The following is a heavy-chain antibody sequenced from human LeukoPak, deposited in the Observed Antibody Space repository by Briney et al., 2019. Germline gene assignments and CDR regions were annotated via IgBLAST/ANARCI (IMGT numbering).Heavy chain of an antibody. Sequence: PSETLSLTCTVSGGSISSYYWSWIRQPPGKGLEWIGYIYYSGSTNYNPSLKSRVTISVDTSKNQFSLKLSSVTAADTAVYYCARGGEIAVAGRDWGQGTLVTVSS. CDR3: ARGGEIAVAGRD. V-gene: IGHV4-59*01. J-gene: IGHJ4*02. CDR2: IYYSGST. D-gene: IGHD6-19*01. CDR1: GGSISSYY.